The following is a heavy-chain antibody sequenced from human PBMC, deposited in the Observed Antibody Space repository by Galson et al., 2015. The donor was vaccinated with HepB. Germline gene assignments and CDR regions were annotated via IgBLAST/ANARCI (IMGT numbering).Heavy chain of an antibody. CDR3: ARDRSTMVRGVIISGMDV. CDR1: GFTFSSYA. Sequence: SLRLSCAASGFTFSSYAMHWVRQAPGKGLEWVAVISYDGGNKYYADSVKGRFTISRDNSKNTLYLQMNSLRAEDTAVYYCARDRSTMVRGVIISGMDVWGQGTTVTVSS. D-gene: IGHD3-10*01. V-gene: IGHV3-30*04. J-gene: IGHJ6*02. CDR2: ISYDGGNK.